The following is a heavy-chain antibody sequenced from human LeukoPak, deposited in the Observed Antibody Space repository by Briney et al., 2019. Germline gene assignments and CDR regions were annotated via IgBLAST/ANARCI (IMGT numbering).Heavy chain of an antibody. J-gene: IGHJ6*02. CDR3: AIRGDIYGMDV. Sequence: SETLSLTCTVSGGSISSSSYYWGWIRQPPGKGLEWIGSIYYSGSTYYNPSLKSRVTISVDTSKNQFSLKLSSVTAADTAVYYCAIRGDIYGMDVWGQGTTVTVSS. CDR2: IYYSGST. D-gene: IGHD2-15*01. V-gene: IGHV4-39*07. CDR1: GGSISSSSYY.